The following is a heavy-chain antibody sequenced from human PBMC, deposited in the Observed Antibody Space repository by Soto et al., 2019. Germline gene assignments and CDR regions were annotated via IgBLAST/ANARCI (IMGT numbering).Heavy chain of an antibody. Sequence: ASVKVSCKASGYTFTSYGISWVRQAPGQGLERMGWISAYNGNTNYAQKLQGRVTMTTDTSTSTAYMELRSLRSDDTAVYYCARDVHDYGDYVFDYWGQGTLVTVSS. D-gene: IGHD4-17*01. V-gene: IGHV1-18*04. CDR2: ISAYNGNT. CDR3: ARDVHDYGDYVFDY. CDR1: GYTFTSYG. J-gene: IGHJ4*02.